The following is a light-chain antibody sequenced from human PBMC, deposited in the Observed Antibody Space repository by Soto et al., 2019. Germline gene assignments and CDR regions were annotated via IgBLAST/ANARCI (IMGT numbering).Light chain of an antibody. CDR1: SSDVGGYNY. J-gene: IGLJ1*01. V-gene: IGLV2-8*01. Sequence: QSALTQPPSASGSPGQSVTISCTGTSSDVGGYNYVSWYQQHAGKAPKLMIYEVTKRPSGVPDRFSGSKSGNTASLTVSVLQAEDEADYYCISYAGSNNRGVFGTGTTVTVL. CDR3: ISYAGSNNRGV. CDR2: EVT.